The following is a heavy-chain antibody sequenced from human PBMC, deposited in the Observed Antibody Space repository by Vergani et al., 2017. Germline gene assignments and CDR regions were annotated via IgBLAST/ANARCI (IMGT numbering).Heavy chain of an antibody. CDR3: ARTGTTLDSFDY. V-gene: IGHV1-8*01. Sequence: QVHLVQSGAEVKKPGASVKVSCKASGYTFSNYDINWVRQATGQGLEWMGWMNPNSGNTGYAQKFQGRVTMTRDTSISTAYMELSRLRSDDKAVYYSARTGTTLDSFDYWGQGTLVTVSS. CDR1: GYTFSNYD. D-gene: IGHD1-7*01. J-gene: IGHJ4*02. CDR2: MNPNSGNT.